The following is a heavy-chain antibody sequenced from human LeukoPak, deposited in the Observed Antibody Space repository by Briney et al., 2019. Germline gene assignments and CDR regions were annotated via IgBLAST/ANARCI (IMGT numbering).Heavy chain of an antibody. J-gene: IGHJ4*02. D-gene: IGHD4-17*01. CDR2: IKQDGSEK. CDR3: ARQDYGDYGYFDY. V-gene: IGHV3-7*01. Sequence: GGSLRLSCAASGFTFNNYWMSWVRQAPGKGLEWLANIKQDGSEKYYVDSVKGRFTISRDNAKNSLYLQMNSLRAEDTAVYYCARQDYGDYGYFDYWGQGTLVTVSS. CDR1: GFTFNNYW.